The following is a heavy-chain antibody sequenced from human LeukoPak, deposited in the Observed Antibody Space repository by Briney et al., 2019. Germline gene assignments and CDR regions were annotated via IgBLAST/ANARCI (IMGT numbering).Heavy chain of an antibody. CDR1: GGSISSYY. CDR2: IYYSGST. CDR3: ARSYSNYVYYYYYMDV. D-gene: IGHD4-11*01. J-gene: IGHJ6*03. Sequence: SETLSLTCTVSGGSISSYYWSWIRQPPGKGLEWIGYIYYSGSTNYNPSLKSRVTISVDTSKNQFSLKLSSVTAADTAVYYCARSYSNYVYYYYYMDVWGKGTTVTVSS. V-gene: IGHV4-59*01.